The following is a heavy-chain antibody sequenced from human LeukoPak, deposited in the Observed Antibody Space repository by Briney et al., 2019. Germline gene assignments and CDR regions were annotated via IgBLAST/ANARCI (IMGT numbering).Heavy chain of an antibody. D-gene: IGHD5-12*01. CDR3: AXXXLLNNIYWRDAFDI. CDR1: GFTFSSYA. J-gene: IGHJ3*02. V-gene: IGHV3-23*01. CDR2: IGRSGDI. Sequence: GGSLRLSCAASGFTFSSYALTWVRQAPGKGLEWVSVIGRSGDIYYADSVKGRFTISRDNSKNTLYLQMNSLRAEDTAVYYCAXXXLLNNIYWRDAFDIWGQGTMVTVSS.